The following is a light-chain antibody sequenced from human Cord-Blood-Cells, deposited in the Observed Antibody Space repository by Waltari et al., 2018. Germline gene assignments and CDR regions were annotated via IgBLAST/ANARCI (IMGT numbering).Light chain of an antibody. J-gene: IGLJ3*02. V-gene: IGLV2-14*01. CDR2: DVS. CDR3: SSYTSSSTLEV. CDR1: SSDVGGYNY. Sequence: QSALTQPASVSGSPGQSLTISCTVTSSDVGGYNYLSWYQQHPGKAPKRMIYDVSNRPSGVSNRFSGSKSGNTASLTISGLQAEDEADYYCSSYTSSSTLEVFGGGTKLTVL.